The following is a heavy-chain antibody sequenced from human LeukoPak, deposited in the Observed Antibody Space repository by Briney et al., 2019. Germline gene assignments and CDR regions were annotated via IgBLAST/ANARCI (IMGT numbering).Heavy chain of an antibody. J-gene: IGHJ4*02. CDR3: AREHRNYFDY. Sequence: GGSLRLSCAASGFIFSSYSMNWVRQAPGKGLEWVSSISSSSSYIYYADLVKGRFTISRDNAKNSLYLQMNSLRAEDTAVYYCAREHRNYFDYWGQGTLVTVSS. V-gene: IGHV3-21*01. CDR1: GFIFSSYS. CDR2: ISSSSSYI.